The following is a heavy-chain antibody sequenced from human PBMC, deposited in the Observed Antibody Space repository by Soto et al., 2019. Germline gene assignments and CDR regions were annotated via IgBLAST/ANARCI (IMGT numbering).Heavy chain of an antibody. J-gene: IGHJ4*03. D-gene: IGHD6-13*01. V-gene: IGHV4-30-2*01. Sequence: PSETLSLTCAVSGGSIDSTAYSLSWIRQPPGKGLEWIGYVSHRGTAYSIPSLNGRLTLSMDSSQTQFSLKLTSVTAADSAVYYCARSGYSSSDFDHWGQGTLVTVSS. CDR1: GGSIDSTAYS. CDR2: VSHRGTA. CDR3: ARSGYSSSDFDH.